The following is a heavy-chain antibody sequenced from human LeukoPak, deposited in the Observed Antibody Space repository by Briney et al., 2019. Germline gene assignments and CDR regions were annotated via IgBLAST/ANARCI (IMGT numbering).Heavy chain of an antibody. V-gene: IGHV5-51*01. J-gene: IGHJ5*02. CDR3: ARLEEAGYCSGGSCYSGWFDP. CDR2: IYPGDSDT. D-gene: IGHD2-15*01. CDR1: GYSFTSYW. Sequence: GESLKISCKGSGYSFTSYWIGWVRQMPGKGLEWMGIIYPGDSDTRYSPSFQGQVTISADKSISTAYLQWSSLKASDTAMYYCARLEEAGYCSGGSCYSGWFDPWGQGTLVTVSS.